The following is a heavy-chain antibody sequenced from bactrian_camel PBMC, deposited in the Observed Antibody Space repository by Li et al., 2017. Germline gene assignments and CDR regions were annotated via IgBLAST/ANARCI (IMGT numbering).Heavy chain of an antibody. V-gene: IGHV3S53*01. Sequence: QLVESGGGSVQAGGSLTLSCAASGYSGQCLGRFRDEAPGKEREGVASIDSDGRTSYADSVKGRFTIPRDNAKNTVYLQMNNLKSEDTARYYGATTTPNLVLKNFGYWGLGTQVTVS. CDR1: GYSGQC. CDR3: ATTTPNLVLKNFGY. J-gene: IGHJ6*01. D-gene: IGHD2*01. CDR2: IDSDGRT.